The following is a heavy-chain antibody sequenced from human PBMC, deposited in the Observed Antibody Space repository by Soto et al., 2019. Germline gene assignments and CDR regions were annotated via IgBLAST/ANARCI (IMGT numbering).Heavy chain of an antibody. V-gene: IGHV3-66*01. J-gene: IGHJ4*02. CDR1: GFTINDYA. CDR2: IYSGGRT. CDR3: ARVRHDYGDFDY. Sequence: EVQLVESGGGLVQPGRSLTLSCAASGFTINDYAMHWVRQAPGKGLEWVSGIYSGGRTNYANSVKGRFTISRDNSKNTLYLEMNSLRAEDTAVYYCARVRHDYGDFDYWGQGTLVTVSS. D-gene: IGHD4-17*01.